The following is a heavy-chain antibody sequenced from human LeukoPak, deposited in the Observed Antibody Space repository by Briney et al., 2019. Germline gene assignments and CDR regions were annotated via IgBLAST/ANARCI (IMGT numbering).Heavy chain of an antibody. Sequence: GASVKVSCKASGYTFNEYAMHWVRQAPGQRLEWMGWINTATFKTRYSQKLQGRVTITSDTSASTAYMELSSLRSEDTAMYYCARVDDYRGPYYFDFWGQGTLVTVSS. CDR1: GYTFNEYA. CDR2: INTATFKT. V-gene: IGHV1-3*04. D-gene: IGHD4-11*01. CDR3: ARVDDYRGPYYFDF. J-gene: IGHJ4*02.